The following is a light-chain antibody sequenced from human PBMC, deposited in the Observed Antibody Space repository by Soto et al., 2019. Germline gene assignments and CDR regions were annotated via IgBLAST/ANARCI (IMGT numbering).Light chain of an antibody. J-gene: IGKJ2*01. V-gene: IGKV3-20*01. CDR1: QSVSSNY. CDR2: GAS. Sequence: EIVLTQSPGTLSLSPGERATLSCRASQSVSSNYLAWYQQKPGQAPRLLIYGASRGAAGIPDRLSGSGSGTDFTLTISRLEPEDFAVYFCQQDGRSPMFTFGQGTKLEVK. CDR3: QQDGRSPMFT.